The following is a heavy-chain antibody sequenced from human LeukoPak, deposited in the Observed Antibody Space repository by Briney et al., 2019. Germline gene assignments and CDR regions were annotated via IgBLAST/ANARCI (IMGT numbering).Heavy chain of an antibody. V-gene: IGHV1-2*02. CDR1: GYTSSDYY. CDR3: ARGAPLNCDGYNCYLFYCDY. J-gene: IGHJ4*02. CDR2: LHTDSGGT. D-gene: IGHD2-15*01. Sequence: ASVKVSCKASGYTSSDYYNHWGWQAPGQGLEWMGWLHTDSGGTNYGRQFQGRISMTRETPISTAYMELSSLRSDDMAVYYCARGAPLNCDGYNCYLFYCDYWSGRPVVTVSS.